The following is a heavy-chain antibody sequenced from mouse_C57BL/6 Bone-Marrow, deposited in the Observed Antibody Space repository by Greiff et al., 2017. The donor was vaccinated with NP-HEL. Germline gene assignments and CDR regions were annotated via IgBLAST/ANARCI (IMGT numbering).Heavy chain of an antibody. V-gene: IGHV5-17*01. Sequence: EVKLMESGGGLVKPGGSLKLSCAASGFTFSDYGMHWVSQAPEKGLEWVAYISSGSSTIYYADTVKGRFTMSRDNAKNTVYLQMTSLRSEDTAVYYCARPYYYAMDYWGQGTSVTVSS. CDR1: GFTFSDYG. CDR3: ARPYYYAMDY. CDR2: ISSGSSTI. J-gene: IGHJ4*01.